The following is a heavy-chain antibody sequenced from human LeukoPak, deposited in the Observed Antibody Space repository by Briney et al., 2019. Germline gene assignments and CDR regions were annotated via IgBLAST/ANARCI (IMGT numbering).Heavy chain of an antibody. CDR3: ARALYNSSSRDYYYYYYMDV. V-gene: IGHV1-69*06. D-gene: IGHD6-6*01. J-gene: IGHJ6*03. Sequence: GASVKVSCKASGGTFSSYAISWVRQAPGQGLEWMGGIIPIFGTANYAQKFQGRVTITADKSTSTAYMELSSLRSEDTAVYYCARALYNSSSRDYYYYYYMDVWGKGTTVTVSS. CDR2: IIPIFGTA. CDR1: GGTFSSYA.